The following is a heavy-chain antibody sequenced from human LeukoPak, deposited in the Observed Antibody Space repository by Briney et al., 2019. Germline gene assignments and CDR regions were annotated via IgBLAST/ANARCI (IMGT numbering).Heavy chain of an antibody. CDR1: GGSISSYY. V-gene: IGHV4-59*08. CDR2: SYYSGST. CDR3: ARHTDIAALSSLNY. J-gene: IGHJ4*02. Sequence: SETLSLTCTVSGGSISSYYWSWIRQTPGKGLEWIGDSYYSGSTNYNPSLKSRVTISVDTSKNQFSPKLSSVTAADTAVYYCARHTDIAALSSLNYWGQGTLVTVSS. D-gene: IGHD6-13*01.